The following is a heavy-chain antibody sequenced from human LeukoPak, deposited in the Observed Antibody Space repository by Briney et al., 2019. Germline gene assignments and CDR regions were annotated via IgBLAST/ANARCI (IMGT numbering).Heavy chain of an antibody. J-gene: IGHJ3*02. V-gene: IGHV3-11*01. Sequence: GGSLRLSCAASGFTFSDYYMSWIRQAPGKGLEWVSYISSSGSTIYYADSVKGRFTISRDNAKNSLYLQMNSLRAEDTAVYYXARAPSGGSNYDAFDIWGQGTMVTVSS. D-gene: IGHD2-15*01. CDR2: ISSSGSTI. CDR1: GFTFSDYY. CDR3: ARAPSGGSNYDAFDI.